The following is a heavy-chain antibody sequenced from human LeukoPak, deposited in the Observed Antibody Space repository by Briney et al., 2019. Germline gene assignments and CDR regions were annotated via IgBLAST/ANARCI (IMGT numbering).Heavy chain of an antibody. J-gene: IGHJ5*02. V-gene: IGHV3-15*01. CDR1: GFTFSNAW. Sequence: GGSLRLSCAASGFTFSNAWMSWVRQAPGKGLEWVGRFRSYTDGGTIDYAAPVKGRFTISRDDSKNTVYLQMNSLKIEDTAVYYCTSHAAFDPWGQGTLVTVSS. CDR3: TSHAAFDP. CDR2: FRSYTDGGTI.